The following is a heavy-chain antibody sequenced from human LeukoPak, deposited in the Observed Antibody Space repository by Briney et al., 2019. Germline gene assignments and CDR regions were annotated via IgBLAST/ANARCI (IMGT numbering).Heavy chain of an antibody. CDR2: ISSSGSAI. CDR3: ARDRQQWLVNWFDP. V-gene: IGHV3-48*01. Sequence: GGPLRLSCAASVFTFRSYSMICLRQSPEKGLVCVSYISSSGSAICYADSVKGRFTISRDNAKNSLYLQMNSLRAEDTAVYYCARDRQQWLVNWFDPWGQGTLVTVSS. J-gene: IGHJ5*02. D-gene: IGHD6-19*01. CDR1: VFTFRSYS.